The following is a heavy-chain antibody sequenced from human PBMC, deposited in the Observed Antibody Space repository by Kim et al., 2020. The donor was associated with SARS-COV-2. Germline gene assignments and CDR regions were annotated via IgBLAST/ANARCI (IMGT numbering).Heavy chain of an antibody. Sequence: NYAQKVQGRVTITADESTSTAYMGLSSLRSEDTAVYYCAREEGYYGSGSYWGQGTLVTVSS. V-gene: IGHV1-69*01. J-gene: IGHJ4*02. CDR3: AREEGYYGSGSY. D-gene: IGHD3-10*01.